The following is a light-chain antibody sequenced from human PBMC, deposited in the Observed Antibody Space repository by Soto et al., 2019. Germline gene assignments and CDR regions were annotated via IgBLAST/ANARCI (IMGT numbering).Light chain of an antibody. J-gene: IGLJ3*02. CDR1: SSDIGAYKN. Sequence: QSVLTQPASVSGSHGQSITISCTGTSSDIGAYKNVSWYQQHPGKAPKLIIYEVTTRRSGVSNRFSGSKSGNAASLTISGLQAEDEGDYYCSSYRGSSSTCVFGGGTNVTVL. CDR3: SSYRGSSSTCV. V-gene: IGLV2-14*01. CDR2: EVT.